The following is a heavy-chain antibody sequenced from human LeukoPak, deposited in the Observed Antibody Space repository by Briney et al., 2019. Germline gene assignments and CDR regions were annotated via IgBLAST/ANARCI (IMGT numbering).Heavy chain of an antibody. V-gene: IGHV4-59*12. CDR1: GGSISSYY. CDR2: IYYSGST. CDR3: ARGLAVAGYYYYYYMDV. Sequence: SETLTLTCTVSGGSISSYYWSWIRQPPGKGLEWIGYIYYSGSTNYNPSLKSRVTIAVDTSKNQFSLKLSSVTAADTAVYYCARGLAVAGYYYYYYMDVWGKGTTVTVSS. J-gene: IGHJ6*03. D-gene: IGHD6-19*01.